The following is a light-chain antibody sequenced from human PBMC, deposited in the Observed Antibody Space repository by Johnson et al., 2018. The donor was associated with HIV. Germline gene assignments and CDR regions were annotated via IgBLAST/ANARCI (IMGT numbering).Light chain of an antibody. CDR2: DNN. J-gene: IGLJ1*01. Sequence: QSVLTQPPSVSVAPGQKVTISCSGSSSDMGNYAVSWYQQLPGTAPKLLIYDNNKRPSGIPDRFSGSKSGTSATLGITGLQTGDEADYYCGTWDASLSPLYVFGSGTTITVL. V-gene: IGLV1-51*01. CDR3: GTWDASLSPLYV. CDR1: SSDMGNYA.